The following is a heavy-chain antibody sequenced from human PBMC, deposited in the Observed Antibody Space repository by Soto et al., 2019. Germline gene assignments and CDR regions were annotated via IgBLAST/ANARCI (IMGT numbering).Heavy chain of an antibody. Sequence: PSETLSLTCTVSGGSISSYYWSWIRQPPGKGLEWIGYIYYSGSTNYNPSLKSRVTISVDTSKNHFSLKLSSVTAADTAVYYCARLPILTGYYNVGYYYYGMDVWGQGTTVT. V-gene: IGHV4-59*08. CDR2: IYYSGST. J-gene: IGHJ6*02. CDR1: GGSISSYY. CDR3: ARLPILTGYYNVGYYYYGMDV. D-gene: IGHD3-9*01.